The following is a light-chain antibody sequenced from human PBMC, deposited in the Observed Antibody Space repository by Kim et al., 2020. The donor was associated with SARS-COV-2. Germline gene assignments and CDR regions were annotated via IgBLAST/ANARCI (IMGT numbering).Light chain of an antibody. CDR3: SSYASSTSYV. J-gene: IGLJ1*01. CDR2: HVI. CDR1: SSDVGGYDY. Sequence: GQSITLSCTGTSSDVGGYDYVSWYQQHPGKAPILIIYHVINRPSGVSSRFSGSKSGNTASLTISGLQAEDEADYYCSSYASSTSYVFGTGTKVTVL. V-gene: IGLV2-14*03.